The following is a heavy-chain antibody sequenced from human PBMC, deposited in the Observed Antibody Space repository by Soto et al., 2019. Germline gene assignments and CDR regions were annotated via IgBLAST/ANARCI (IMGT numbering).Heavy chain of an antibody. D-gene: IGHD6-13*01. CDR1: GYSFTSYW. Sequence: LGESLKISCKGSGYSFTSYWIGWVRQMPGKGLEWMGIIYPGDSDTRYSPSFQGQVTISADKSISTAYLQWSSLKASDTAMYYCARTEQLYYYGMDVWGQGTTVTVSS. CDR3: ARTEQLYYYGMDV. V-gene: IGHV5-51*01. CDR2: IYPGDSDT. J-gene: IGHJ6*02.